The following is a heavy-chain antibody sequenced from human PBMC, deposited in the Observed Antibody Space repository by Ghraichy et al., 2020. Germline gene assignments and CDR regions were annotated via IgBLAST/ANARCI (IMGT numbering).Heavy chain of an antibody. CDR3: ARPFASSWPIFDH. J-gene: IGHJ4*02. CDR1: GGSFSGYY. V-gene: IGHV4-34*01. Sequence: SETLSLTCAVYGGSFSGYYWSWIRQPPGKGLEWIGEINHSGSTNYNPSLKSRVTISVDTSKNQFSLNLRSVTAADTAVYYCARPFASSWPIFDHWGQGILVPVSS. CDR2: INHSGST. D-gene: IGHD6-13*01.